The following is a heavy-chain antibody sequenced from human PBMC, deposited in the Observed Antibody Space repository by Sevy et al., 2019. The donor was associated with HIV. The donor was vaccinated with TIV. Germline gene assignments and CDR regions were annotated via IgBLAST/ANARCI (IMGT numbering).Heavy chain of an antibody. J-gene: IGHJ5*02. D-gene: IGHD3-22*01. CDR3: VRNGGAYDTGFDP. CDR1: VFTFSSYD. CDR2: ISSSGSSI. Sequence: GGSLRLSCTASVFTFSSYDMNWVRQAPGKGLEWVSKISSSGSSIYYADSVKGRFTISRDNAKNSLNLQMNSLRAEDTALYYCVRNGGAYDTGFDPWGQGTLVTVSS. V-gene: IGHV3-48*03.